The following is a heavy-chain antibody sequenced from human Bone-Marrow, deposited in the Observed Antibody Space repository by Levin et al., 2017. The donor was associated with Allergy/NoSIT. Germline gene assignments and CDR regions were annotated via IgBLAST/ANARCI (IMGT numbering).Heavy chain of an antibody. CDR1: GFTFSSYG. CDR2: ISYDGSNK. Sequence: PGGSLRLSCAASGFTFSSYGMHWVRQAPGKGLEWVAVISYDGSNKYYADSVKGRFTISRDNSKNTLYLQMNSLRAEDTAVYYCAKGYAYYDFWSGYFGDGYFQHWGQGTLVTVSS. CDR3: AKGYAYYDFWSGYFGDGYFQH. J-gene: IGHJ1*01. V-gene: IGHV3-30*18. D-gene: IGHD3-3*01.